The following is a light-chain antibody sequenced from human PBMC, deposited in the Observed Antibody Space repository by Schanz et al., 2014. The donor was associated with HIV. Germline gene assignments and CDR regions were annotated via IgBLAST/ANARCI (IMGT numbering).Light chain of an antibody. Sequence: DIQMPQSPSSLSASVGATVTITCRARQGIGNELGWYQQKPGKAPKRLIYAASFLQSEVPSRFIGSGSGTEFTLTITNLQPEDFATYYCLQQNTYPLTFGQGTRLEVK. CDR2: AAS. V-gene: IGKV1-17*02. J-gene: IGKJ5*01. CDR1: QGIGNE. CDR3: LQQNTYPLT.